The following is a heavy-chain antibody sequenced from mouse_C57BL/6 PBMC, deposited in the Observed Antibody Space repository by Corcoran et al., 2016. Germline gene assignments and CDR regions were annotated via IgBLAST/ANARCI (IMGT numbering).Heavy chain of an antibody. CDR2: INTYSGVP. Sequence: QIQLVQSGPELKKPGETVKISCKASGYTFTTYGMSWVKQAPGKGLKWMGWINTYSGVPTYADDFKGRFAFSLETSASTAYWQINNLKNEDTATYFCARSDYYGSSLGYFDYWGQGTTLTVSS. CDR3: ARSDYYGSSLGYFDY. J-gene: IGHJ2*01. V-gene: IGHV9-3*01. D-gene: IGHD1-1*01. CDR1: GYTFTTYG.